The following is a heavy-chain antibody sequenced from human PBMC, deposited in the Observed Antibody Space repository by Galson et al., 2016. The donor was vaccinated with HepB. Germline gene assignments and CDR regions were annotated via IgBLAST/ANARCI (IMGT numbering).Heavy chain of an antibody. J-gene: IGHJ5*02. CDR1: GYPFNSFD. V-gene: IGHV1-8*01. CDR3: ARGHVRIYSNSWNARFEP. D-gene: IGHD6-13*01. CDR2: MNPDSGDT. Sequence: SVKVSCKATGYPFNSFDINWVRQAPGQGPQWMGWMNPDSGDTGYAQRFQGRVTMTRDTSIDTAYMELSNLTSEDTAVYYCARGHVRIYSNSWNARFEPWGQGTRVTVSS.